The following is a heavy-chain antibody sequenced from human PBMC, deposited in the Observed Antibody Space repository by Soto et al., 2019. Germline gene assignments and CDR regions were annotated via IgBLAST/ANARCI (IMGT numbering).Heavy chain of an antibody. V-gene: IGHV1-69*01. D-gene: IGHD6-19*01. J-gene: IGHJ4*02. CDR2: IIPIFGTA. Sequence: QVQLVQSGAEVRKPGSSVKVSCKASGGTFSRHAISWVRQAPGQGLEWMGGIIPIFGTANHAQKFQGRVTIIADESTSTVYMELSSLRSEDTAMYYCARGWGESSGFYWGQGTLVTVSS. CDR3: ARGWGESSGFY. CDR1: GGTFSRHA.